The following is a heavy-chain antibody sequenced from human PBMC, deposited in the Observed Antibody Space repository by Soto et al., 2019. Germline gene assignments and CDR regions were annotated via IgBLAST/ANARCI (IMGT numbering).Heavy chain of an antibody. V-gene: IGHV4-30-2*01. CDR3: ARGGTVGYCSSTSCYTRGAGWFDP. CDR1: GGSISSGGYS. CDR2: IYHSGST. J-gene: IGHJ5*02. Sequence: QLQLQESGSGLVKPSQTLSLTCAVSGGSISSGGYSWSWIRQPPGKGLGWVGYIYHSGSTYYNPSLKSRVTISVDRSKNQFSLKLSSVTAADTAVYYCARGGTVGYCSSTSCYTRGAGWFDPWGQGTLVTVSS. D-gene: IGHD2-2*02.